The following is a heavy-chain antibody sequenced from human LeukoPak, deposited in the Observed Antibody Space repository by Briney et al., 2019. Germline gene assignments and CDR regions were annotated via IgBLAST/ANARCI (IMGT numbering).Heavy chain of an antibody. J-gene: IGHJ4*02. CDR1: GFTFSSYD. CDR3: ARGLNT. CDR2: ITYSGSNT. V-gene: IGHV3-48*03. Sequence: GGSLRLSCAASGFTFSSYDMNWVRQAPGKGLEWVPYITYSGSNTYYADSVKGRFIISRDNAKNSLYLQMNGLRGEDTAVYYCARGLNTGGQGTLVTVSS. D-gene: IGHD4-17*01.